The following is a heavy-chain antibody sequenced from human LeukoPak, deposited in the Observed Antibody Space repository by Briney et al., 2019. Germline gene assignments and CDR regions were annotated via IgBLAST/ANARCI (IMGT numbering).Heavy chain of an antibody. CDR1: GFTFSSYA. V-gene: IGHV3-30-3*01. Sequence: GGSLRLSCAASGFTFSSYAMHWVHQAPGKGLEWVAVISYDGSNKYYADSVKGRFTISRDNSKNTLYLQVNSLRAEDTAVYYCARTLYYYDSSGYYHSNFDYWGQGTLVTVSS. CDR3: ARTLYYYDSSGYYHSNFDY. CDR2: ISYDGSNK. D-gene: IGHD3-22*01. J-gene: IGHJ4*02.